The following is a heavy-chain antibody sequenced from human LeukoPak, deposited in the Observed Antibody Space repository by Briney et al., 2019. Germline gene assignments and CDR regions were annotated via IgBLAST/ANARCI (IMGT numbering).Heavy chain of an antibody. J-gene: IGHJ4*02. Sequence: ASVKVSCKASGGTFSSYAISWVRQAPGQGLEWMGRIIPIFGMANYAQKFQGRVTITADKSTSTAYMELSSLRSEDTAVYYCARDQEYSGSPAPFDYWGQGTLVTVSS. D-gene: IGHD1-26*01. V-gene: IGHV1-69*04. CDR3: ARDQEYSGSPAPFDY. CDR2: IIPIFGMA. CDR1: GGTFSSYA.